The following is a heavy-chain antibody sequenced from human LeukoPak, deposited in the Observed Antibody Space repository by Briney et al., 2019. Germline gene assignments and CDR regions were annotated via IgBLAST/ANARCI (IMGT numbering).Heavy chain of an antibody. Sequence: PGRSLRLSCAASGFTFSSYAMHWVRQAPGKGLEWVAVISYDGSNKYYADSVKGRFTISRDNSKNTLYLQMNSLRAEDTAVYYCARGGHGDYVGSTLPDYWGQGTLVTVSS. CDR1: GFTFSSYA. V-gene: IGHV3-30*04. CDR2: ISYDGSNK. D-gene: IGHD4-23*01. J-gene: IGHJ4*02. CDR3: ARGGHGDYVGSTLPDY.